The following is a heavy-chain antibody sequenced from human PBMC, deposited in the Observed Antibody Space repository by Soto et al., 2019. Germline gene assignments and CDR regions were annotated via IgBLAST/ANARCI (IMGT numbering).Heavy chain of an antibody. CDR3: ARGRYCSSTSCYPFDY. CDR1: GYTFTSYA. CDR2: INAGNGDT. Sequence: GASVKVSCKASGYTFTSYAMHWVRQAPGQRLEWMGWINAGNGDTKYSQKFQGRVTITRDTSASTAYMELSSLRSEDTAVYYCARGRYCSSTSCYPFDYWGQGTLVTVSS. D-gene: IGHD2-2*01. V-gene: IGHV1-3*01. J-gene: IGHJ4*02.